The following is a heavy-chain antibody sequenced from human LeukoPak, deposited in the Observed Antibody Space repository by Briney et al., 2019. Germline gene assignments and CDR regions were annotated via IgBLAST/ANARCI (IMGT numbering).Heavy chain of an antibody. J-gene: IGHJ4*02. D-gene: IGHD5-12*01. CDR1: GFTFSSYG. V-gene: IGHV3-30*18. CDR3: AKCAREGYSGYGTFDY. CDR2: ISYDGSNK. Sequence: GRSLRLSCAASGFTFSSYGMHWVRQAPGKGLEWVAVISYDGSNKYYADSVKGRFTISRDNSKNTLYLQMNSLRAEDTAVYYCAKCAREGYSGYGTFDYWGQGTLVTVSS.